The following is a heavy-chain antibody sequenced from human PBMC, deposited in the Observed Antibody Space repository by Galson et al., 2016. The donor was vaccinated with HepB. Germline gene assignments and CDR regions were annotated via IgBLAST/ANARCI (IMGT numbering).Heavy chain of an antibody. CDR1: GGSISSGGYY. CDR2: IYDSVST. V-gene: IGHV4-31*03. D-gene: IGHD5-12*01. CDR3: ARVNSGYEFAFFGS. Sequence: TLSLTCTVSGGSISSGGYYWSWIRQHPGEGLEWIGYIYDSVSTYYNPSLKSRVTISLDTSKNQFSLSLRSVTAADTAVYYCARVNSGYEFAFFGSWGQGTLVTVSS. J-gene: IGHJ5*02.